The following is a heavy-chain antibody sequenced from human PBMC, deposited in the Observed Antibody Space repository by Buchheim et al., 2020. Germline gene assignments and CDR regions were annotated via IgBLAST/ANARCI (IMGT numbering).Heavy chain of an antibody. J-gene: IGHJ5*02. Sequence: QVQLQESGPGLVKPSETLSLTCSVSGGSIFTYYWSWIRHAPGKGLEWIGYMDGSGRSNYNPSLKSRVTISVDTSKNQFSLNLSSVTAADTAIYYCAKKRSDNWFDPWGQGTL. V-gene: IGHV4-59*01. CDR1: GGSIFTYY. CDR2: MDGSGRS. CDR3: AKKRSDNWFDP.